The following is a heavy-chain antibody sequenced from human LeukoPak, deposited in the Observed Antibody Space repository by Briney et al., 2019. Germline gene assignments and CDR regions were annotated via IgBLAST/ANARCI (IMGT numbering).Heavy chain of an antibody. CDR2: INHSGST. CDR1: GGSFSGYY. Sequence: SETLSLTCAVYGGSFSGYYWNWIRQPPGKGLEWIGEINHSGSTNYKSSLKSRVTISVDTSKNQFSLKLSSVTAADTATYYCARVKRKYQLLKPLHETASHYFDYWGQGTLVTVPS. D-gene: IGHD2-2*01. V-gene: IGHV4-34*01. J-gene: IGHJ4*02. CDR3: ARVKRKYQLLKPLHETASHYFDY.